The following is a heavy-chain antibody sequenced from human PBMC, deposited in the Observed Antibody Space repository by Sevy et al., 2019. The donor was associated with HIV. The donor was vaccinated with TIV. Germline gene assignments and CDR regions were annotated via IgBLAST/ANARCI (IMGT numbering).Heavy chain of an antibody. CDR3: ATDRDYYGSGRFDY. CDR2: FDPEDRET. D-gene: IGHD3-10*01. Sequence: GSVKVSCKVSGYTLTELSMHWVRQAPGKGLEWMGGFDPEDRETIYAQKFQGRVTMSEDRSTDTAYMELSSLRYEDTAVYYCATDRDYYGSGRFDYWGQGTWVHVSS. J-gene: IGHJ4*02. V-gene: IGHV1-24*01. CDR1: GYTLTELS.